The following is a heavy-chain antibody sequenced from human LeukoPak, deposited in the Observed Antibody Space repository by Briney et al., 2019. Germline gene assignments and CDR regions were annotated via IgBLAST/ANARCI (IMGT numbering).Heavy chain of an antibody. Sequence: NPSETLSLTCTVSGGSISNFYWSWIRQPAGQALEWIGRIYTSGSTNYNPSLKSRVTMSVDTSKNQFSLKLSSVTAADTAVYYCARETTGAGTARPFDYWGQGTLVTASS. CDR1: GGSISNFY. CDR2: IYTSGST. J-gene: IGHJ4*02. D-gene: IGHD6-13*01. CDR3: ARETTGAGTARPFDY. V-gene: IGHV4-4*07.